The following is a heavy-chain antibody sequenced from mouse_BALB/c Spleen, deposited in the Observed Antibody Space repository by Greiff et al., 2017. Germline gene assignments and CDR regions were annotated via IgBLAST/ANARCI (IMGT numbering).Heavy chain of an antibody. CDR1: GYSITSDYA. V-gene: IGHV3-2*02. Sequence: EVQLQESGPGLVKPSQSLSLTCTVTGYSITSDYAWYWIRQFPGNKLEWMGYISYSGSTSYNPSLKSRISITRDTSKNQFFLQLNSVTTEDTATYYCARSWYDYGYAYWGQGTLVTVSA. CDR2: ISYSGST. J-gene: IGHJ3*01. CDR3: ARSWYDYGYAY. D-gene: IGHD2-4*01.